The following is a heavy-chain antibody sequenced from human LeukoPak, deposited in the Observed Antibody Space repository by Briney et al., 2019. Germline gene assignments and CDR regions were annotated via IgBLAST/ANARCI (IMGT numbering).Heavy chain of an antibody. CDR1: GDSISSDDSY. CDR2: IYYSGSS. CDR3: ARRFVNSGGYYYDDF. J-gene: IGHJ4*02. D-gene: IGHD3-22*01. V-gene: IGHV4-30-4*01. Sequence: SETLSLICTVSGDSISSDDSYWSWIRQHPGKGLEWIGYIYYSGSSYYVPSLQSRVSMSVDTSKNQFSLKLSSVTAADTAVYFCARRFVNSGGYYYDDFWGQGTLVTVSS.